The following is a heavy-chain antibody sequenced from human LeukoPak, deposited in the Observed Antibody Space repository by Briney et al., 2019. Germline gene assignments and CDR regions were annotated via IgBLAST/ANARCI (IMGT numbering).Heavy chain of an antibody. Sequence: SETLSLTCAVYGGSFSGYYWSWIRQPPGKGLEWIGEINHSGSTNYNPSLKGRVTISVDTSKNQFSLKLSSVTAADTAVYYCARGSLYYYGSGDWFDPWGQGTLVTVSS. CDR1: GGSFSGYY. D-gene: IGHD3-10*01. CDR2: INHSGST. J-gene: IGHJ5*02. CDR3: ARGSLYYYGSGDWFDP. V-gene: IGHV4-34*01.